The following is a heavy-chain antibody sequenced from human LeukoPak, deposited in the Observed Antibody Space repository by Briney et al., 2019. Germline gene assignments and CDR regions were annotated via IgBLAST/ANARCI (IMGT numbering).Heavy chain of an antibody. CDR1: GGSISSYY. Sequence: SETLSLTCTVSGGSISSYYWSWIRQPPGKGLEWLGYIYYSGSTNYNPSLKSRVTISVDTSKNQFSLKLSSVTAADTAVYYCAREGSGGYGYCSGGSCSNDAFDIWGQGTMVTVSS. D-gene: IGHD2-15*01. CDR2: IYYSGST. J-gene: IGHJ3*02. CDR3: AREGSGGYGYCSGGSCSNDAFDI. V-gene: IGHV4-59*01.